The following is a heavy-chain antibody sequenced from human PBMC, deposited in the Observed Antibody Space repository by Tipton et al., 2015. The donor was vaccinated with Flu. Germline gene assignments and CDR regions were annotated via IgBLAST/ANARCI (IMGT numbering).Heavy chain of an antibody. J-gene: IGHJ4*02. D-gene: IGHD2-15*01. Sequence: SLRLSCAASGFTFSGAAMHWVRQAPGKGLEWVAVIAYDGSNKIYADSVKGRFTLSRDNSKNTLYLQMNSLRAEDTAVYYCARDMRVGCTGGSCFPIDYWGQGTLVTVSS. V-gene: IGHV3-30*16. CDR1: GFTFSGAA. CDR2: IAYDGSNK. CDR3: ARDMRVGCTGGSCFPIDY.